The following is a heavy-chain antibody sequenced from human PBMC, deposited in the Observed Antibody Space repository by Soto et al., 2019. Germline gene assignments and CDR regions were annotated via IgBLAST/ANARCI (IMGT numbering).Heavy chain of an antibody. D-gene: IGHD2-15*01. CDR3: ARHVPYCSGCSCYSPYYYGMDV. CDR1: GYSFTSYW. J-gene: IGHJ6*02. CDR2: IYPGDSDT. V-gene: IGHV5-51*01. Sequence: PGESLKISCKGSGYSFTSYWIGWVRQMPGKGLEWMGIIYPGDSDTRYSPSFQGQVTISADKSISTAYLQWSSLKASDTAMYYCARHVPYCSGCSCYSPYYYGMDVRAQGTTVTVSS.